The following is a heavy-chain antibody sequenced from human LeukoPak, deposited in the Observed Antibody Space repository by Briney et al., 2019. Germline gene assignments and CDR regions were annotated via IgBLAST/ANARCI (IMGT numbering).Heavy chain of an antibody. D-gene: IGHD6-6*01. CDR3: VRALGSSSADY. CDR1: GFTFTHSW. CDR2: IKQDGSEK. J-gene: IGHJ4*02. Sequence: LTGGSLRLSCAASGFTFTHSWMSWVRQAPGKGLEWVANIKQDGSEKYYVDSVEGRFTISRDNAKNSVSLQMNSLRGEDTAVYYCVRALGSSSADYWGQGTLVTVSS. V-gene: IGHV3-7*01.